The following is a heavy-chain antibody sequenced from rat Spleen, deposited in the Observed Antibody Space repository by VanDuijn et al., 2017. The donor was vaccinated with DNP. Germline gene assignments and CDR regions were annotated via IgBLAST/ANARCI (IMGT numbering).Heavy chain of an antibody. Sequence: EVQLVESGGGPVQPGRSLKLSCVASGFIFSNYWMTWIRQAPGKGLEWVASIGSTGDNTYYSDSVKGRFTISRDNAKSTLYLQMDSLRSEDTATYYCARLGYWGQGVMVTVSS. CDR2: IGSTGDNT. CDR1: GFIFSNYW. J-gene: IGHJ2*01. CDR3: ARLGY. D-gene: IGHD5-1*01. V-gene: IGHV5-31*01.